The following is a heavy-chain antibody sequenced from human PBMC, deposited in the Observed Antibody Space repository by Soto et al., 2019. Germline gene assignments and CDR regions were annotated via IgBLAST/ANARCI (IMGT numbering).Heavy chain of an antibody. Sequence: GSLRLSCEGSGFIFGYYGVHWVRQAPGRGLEWVSVIYSGGSTYYADSVKGRFTISRDNSKNTLYFQMNSLRAEDTAVYYCSGSIAVGTGGAFDIWGQGTMVTVSS. D-gene: IGHD6-19*01. CDR2: IYSGGST. V-gene: IGHV3-NL1*01. J-gene: IGHJ3*02. CDR3: SGSIAVGTGGAFDI. CDR1: GFIFGYYG.